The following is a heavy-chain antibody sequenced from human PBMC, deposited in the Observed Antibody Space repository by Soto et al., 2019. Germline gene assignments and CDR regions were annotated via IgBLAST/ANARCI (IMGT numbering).Heavy chain of an antibody. D-gene: IGHD3-3*01. V-gene: IGHV4-31*03. CDR1: GDSISSGGFY. CDR2: ISFNGST. Sequence: QVQLQESGPGLVRPSQTLFLTCSVSGDSISSGGFYWTWVRRPPGKGLEWIGYISFNGSTFYNPSLKSRLTISFDMSKNQISLRLTSLTAADTAVYFCARSPGFPNAHYDFRSGLHGMDVWGRGTTVTVSS. J-gene: IGHJ6*02. CDR3: ARSPGFPNAHYDFRSGLHGMDV.